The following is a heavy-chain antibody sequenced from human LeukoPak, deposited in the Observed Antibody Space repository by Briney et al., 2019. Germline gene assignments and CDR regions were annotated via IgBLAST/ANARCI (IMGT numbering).Heavy chain of an antibody. D-gene: IGHD3-9*01. CDR3: ATNVLRYFDWLRGHFDY. J-gene: IGHJ4*02. Sequence: ASVKVSCKASGYTFTGYYMHWVRQAPGQGLEWMGWINPNSGGTNYAQKFQGRVTMTRDASISTAYMELSRLRSDDTAVYYCATNVLRYFDWLRGHFDYWGQGTLVTVSS. CDR2: INPNSGGT. V-gene: IGHV1-2*02. CDR1: GYTFTGYY.